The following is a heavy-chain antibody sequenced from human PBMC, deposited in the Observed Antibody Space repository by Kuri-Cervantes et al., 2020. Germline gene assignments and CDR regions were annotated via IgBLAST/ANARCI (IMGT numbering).Heavy chain of an antibody. D-gene: IGHD2-8*01. J-gene: IGHJ5*02. CDR3: ARDRGLSWFDP. Sequence: SETLSLTCTVSGGSISTYYWSWIRQPPGKGLEWIGYIYYSGSTKYNPSLKSRVTISVDTSKNHFSLKLSSVTAADTAVYYCARDRGLSWFDPWGQGTLVTVSS. V-gene: IGHV4-59*01. CDR1: GGSISTYY. CDR2: IYYSGST.